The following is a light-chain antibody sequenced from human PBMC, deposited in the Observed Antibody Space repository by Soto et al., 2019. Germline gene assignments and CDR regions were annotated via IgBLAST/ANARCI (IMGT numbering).Light chain of an antibody. CDR3: QHYGSALFT. CDR1: QSFSSSY. V-gene: IGKV3-20*01. CDR2: GAS. Sequence: EIVLTQSPGTLSLSPGERATLSCRASQSFSSSYLAWYQQKPGQAPRLLIYGASSRATGIPDRFSGSGSGTDFTLTISSLEPEDFAVYYCQHYGSALFTCGPGTKVDV. J-gene: IGKJ3*01.